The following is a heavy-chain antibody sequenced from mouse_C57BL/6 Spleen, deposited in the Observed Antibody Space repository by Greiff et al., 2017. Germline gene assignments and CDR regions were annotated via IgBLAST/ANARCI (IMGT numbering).Heavy chain of an antibody. V-gene: IGHV1-15*01. D-gene: IGHD2-3*01. CDR3: TRDDGDY. CDR1: GYTFTDYE. CDR2: IDPETGGT. J-gene: IGHJ4*01. Sequence: VQLQQSGAELVRPGASVTLSCKASGYTFTDYEMHWVKQTPVHGLEWIGAIDPETGGTASNHKFKGKAILTADKSSSTAYMELRSLTSEDSAVYYCTRDDGDYWGQGTSVTVSS.